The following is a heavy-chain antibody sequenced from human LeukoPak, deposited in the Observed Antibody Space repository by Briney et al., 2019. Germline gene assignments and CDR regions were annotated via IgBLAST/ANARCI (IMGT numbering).Heavy chain of an antibody. V-gene: IGHV4-59*08. J-gene: IGHJ2*01. CDR2: IYYSGST. Sequence: PSETLSLTCTVSGGSISSYYWSWIRQPPGKGLEWIGYIYYSGSTNYNPSLKSRVTISVDTSKNQFSLKLNSVTAADTAVYYCARQGSTATTDFYWCFDLWGHGTLVTVSS. CDR1: GGSISSYY. D-gene: IGHD2-2*01. CDR3: ARQGSTATTDFYWCFDL.